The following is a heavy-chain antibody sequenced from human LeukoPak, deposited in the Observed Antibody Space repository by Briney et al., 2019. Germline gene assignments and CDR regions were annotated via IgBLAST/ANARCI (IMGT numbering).Heavy chain of an antibody. D-gene: IGHD5-18*01. CDR3: ARDGVDTAMVTSFLGYFDY. J-gene: IGHJ4*02. Sequence: ASVKVSCKASGSSGYTFSGNYMHWVRQAPGQGLEWIGWINPDSGATNSAQKFQGRVTMTRDTSISTAYVELSRLRSDDTAVYYCARDGVDTAMVTSFLGYFDYWGQGTLVIVSS. CDR2: INPDSGAT. V-gene: IGHV1-2*02. CDR1: GYTFSGNY.